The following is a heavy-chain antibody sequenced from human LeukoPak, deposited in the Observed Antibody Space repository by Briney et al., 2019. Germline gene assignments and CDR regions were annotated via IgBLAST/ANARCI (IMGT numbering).Heavy chain of an antibody. CDR3: VVTDYGDY. CDR2: ISYDGSNK. Sequence: PGRSLRLSCAASGFTFSSYAMHWVRQAPGKGLEWVSIISYDGSNKYYADSVKGRFTISGDNSKNTLYLQMNSLRPEDTAVYYCVVTDYGDYWGQGTLVTVSS. V-gene: IGHV3-30*04. CDR1: GFTFSSYA. D-gene: IGHD4-17*01. J-gene: IGHJ4*02.